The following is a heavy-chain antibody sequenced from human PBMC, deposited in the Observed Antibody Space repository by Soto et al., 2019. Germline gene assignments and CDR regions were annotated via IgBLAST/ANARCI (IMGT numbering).Heavy chain of an antibody. J-gene: IGHJ5*02. CDR2: VDPSDSYT. CDR1: GYNFSNSY. Sequence: PGESLKISCEGSGYNFSNSYISWVRHLPGKGLEWMGRVDPSDSYTNYSPSFQGHVSISADMSITTAFLLLRSLTASDSGMYYGATLKWDNGDYDRWGQGTLVTVSS. D-gene: IGHD4-17*01. CDR3: ATLKWDNGDYDR. V-gene: IGHV5-10-1*01.